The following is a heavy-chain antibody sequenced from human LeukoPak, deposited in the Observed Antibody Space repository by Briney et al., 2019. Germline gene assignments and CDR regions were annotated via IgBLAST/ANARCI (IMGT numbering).Heavy chain of an antibody. CDR2: IYYSGST. J-gene: IGHJ6*02. Sequence: SETLSLTCTVSGGSVSSGSYYWSWIRQPPVNVLEWIGYIYYSGSTNYNPSLKSRVTISVDTSKNQFSLKLSSVTAADTAVYYCARVPIAVAGPRNYYGMDVWGQGTTVTVSS. CDR1: GGSVSSGSYY. CDR3: ARVPIAVAGPRNYYGMDV. D-gene: IGHD6-19*01. V-gene: IGHV4-61*01.